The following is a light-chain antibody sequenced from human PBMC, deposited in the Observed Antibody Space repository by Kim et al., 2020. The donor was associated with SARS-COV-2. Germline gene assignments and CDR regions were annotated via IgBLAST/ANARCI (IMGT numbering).Light chain of an antibody. Sequence: GQSVTISCSGTITDVGAYDYVSWYQQQPGRAPKLIIYEVTKRPSGVPDRFSGSKSGDTASLTVSGLQAEDEASYYCCAYAGSNRVIFGGGTQLTVL. J-gene: IGLJ2*01. V-gene: IGLV2-8*01. CDR2: EVT. CDR1: ITDVGAYDY. CDR3: CAYAGSNRVI.